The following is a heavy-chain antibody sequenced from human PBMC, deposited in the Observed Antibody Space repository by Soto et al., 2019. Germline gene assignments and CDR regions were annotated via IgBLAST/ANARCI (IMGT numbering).Heavy chain of an antibody. J-gene: IGHJ6*02. Sequence: SETLSLTCIVSGESISSSSYYWGWIRQPPGKGLEWIGSIYYSGRTYYNPSFKSRVTISIDTSKNQFSLKLSSVTAADTAVYYCARALGSGRINYYYGMDVWGQGTTVTVSS. D-gene: IGHD3-10*02. CDR2: IYYSGRT. V-gene: IGHV4-39*01. CDR3: ARALGSGRINYYYGMDV. CDR1: GESISSSSYY.